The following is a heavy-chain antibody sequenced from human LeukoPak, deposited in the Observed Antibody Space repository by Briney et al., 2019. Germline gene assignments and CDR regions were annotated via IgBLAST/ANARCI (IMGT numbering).Heavy chain of an antibody. CDR1: GFTFDNYA. D-gene: IGHD3-22*01. V-gene: IGHV3-43*02. CDR2: ISGDGDST. CDR3: AKDIGADYYYDSSGYFI. Sequence: PGGSLRLSCAASGFTFDNYAMHWVRQVPGKGLEWVSLISGDGDSTYYPDSEQGRFTISRDNSKNSLYLQMNSLRTEDTALYYCAKDIGADYYYDSSGYFIWGQGTLVTVSS. J-gene: IGHJ3*02.